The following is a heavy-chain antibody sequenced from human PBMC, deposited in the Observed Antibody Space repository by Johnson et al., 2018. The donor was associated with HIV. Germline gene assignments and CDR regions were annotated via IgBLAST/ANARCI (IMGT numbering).Heavy chain of an antibody. V-gene: IGHV3-30-3*01. Sequence: QVQLVESGGGVVQPGRSLRLSCSASGFTFSSYAMHWVRQAPGKGLEWVAVISYDGSNKYYADSVKGRFTISRENSKNTLYLQMNSLRAEDTAVYYCARDEPYNLNAFDIWGQGTMVTVSS. D-gene: IGHD5-24*01. CDR2: ISYDGSNK. CDR1: GFTFSSYA. CDR3: ARDEPYNLNAFDI. J-gene: IGHJ3*02.